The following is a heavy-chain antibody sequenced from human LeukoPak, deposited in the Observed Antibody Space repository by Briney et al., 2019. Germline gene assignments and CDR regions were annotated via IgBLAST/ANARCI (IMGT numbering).Heavy chain of an antibody. CDR3: ARSPIVVVVPAARSSNWFDP. V-gene: IGHV4-31*03. Sequence: SETLSLTCTVSGGSISSGGYSWSWIRQHPGKGLEWIGYIYYSGSTYYNPSLKSRVTISVDTSKNQFSLKLSSVTAADTAVYYCARSPIVVVVPAARSSNWFDPWGQGTLVTVSS. D-gene: IGHD2-2*01. CDR2: IYYSGST. J-gene: IGHJ5*02. CDR1: GGSISSGGYS.